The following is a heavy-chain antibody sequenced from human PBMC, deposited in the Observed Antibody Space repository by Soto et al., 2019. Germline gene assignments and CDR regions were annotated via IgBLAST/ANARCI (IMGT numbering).Heavy chain of an antibody. Sequence: ASVKVSCKASGYTFTSYFLHWVRQAPGQGLEWMGVINTSDGSTRYAQKFQGRVTMTRDTSTSTVYMEVGSLRSEDTAVYYCARVLPPSYFDNYAFDIWGQGTMVTVSS. V-gene: IGHV1-46*01. CDR2: INTSDGST. CDR3: ARVLPPSYFDNYAFDI. CDR1: GYTFTSYF. J-gene: IGHJ3*02. D-gene: IGHD3-22*01.